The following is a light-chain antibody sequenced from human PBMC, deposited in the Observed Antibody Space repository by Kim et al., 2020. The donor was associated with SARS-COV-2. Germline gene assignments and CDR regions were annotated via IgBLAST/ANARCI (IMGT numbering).Light chain of an antibody. V-gene: IGKV1-12*01. CDR3: LQTNSFPLT. CDR1: HDGSTW. CDR2: AAS. Sequence: EDVGDSVTITCRASHDGSTWLAWYQHKPGKAPKLLIYAASSLQSGVPSRFSGSGSGTDFTLTISSLLPEDFATYYCLQTNSFPLTFGGGTSWRS. J-gene: IGKJ4*01.